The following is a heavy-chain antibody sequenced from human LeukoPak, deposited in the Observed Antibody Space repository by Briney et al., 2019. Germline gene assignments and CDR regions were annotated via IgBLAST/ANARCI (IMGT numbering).Heavy chain of an antibody. J-gene: IGHJ4*02. CDR1: GYTFTSYG. CDR2: ISAYNGNT. V-gene: IGHV1-18*01. D-gene: IGHD3-3*01. CDR3: ARFSLRFLEWLPRFDY. Sequence: ASVTVSCTASGYTFTSYGISWVRQAPGQGLEWMGWISAYNGNTNYAQKLQGRVTMTTDTSTSTAYMELRSLRSDDTAVYYCARFSLRFLEWLPRFDYWGQGTLVTVSS.